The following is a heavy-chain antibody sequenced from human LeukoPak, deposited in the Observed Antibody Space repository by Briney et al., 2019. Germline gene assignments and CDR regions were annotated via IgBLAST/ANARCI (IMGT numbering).Heavy chain of an antibody. CDR2: INHSGST. V-gene: IGHV4-34*01. D-gene: IGHD2-2*01. CDR3: ASGAPNNVVVVPAAMRFDP. Sequence: PSETLSLTCAVYGGSFSGYYWSWIRQPPGKGLEWIGEINHSGSTNYNPSLKSRVTISVDTSKNQFSLKLSSVTAADTAVYYCASGAPNNVVVVPAAMRFDPWGQGTLVTVSS. CDR1: GGSFSGYY. J-gene: IGHJ5*02.